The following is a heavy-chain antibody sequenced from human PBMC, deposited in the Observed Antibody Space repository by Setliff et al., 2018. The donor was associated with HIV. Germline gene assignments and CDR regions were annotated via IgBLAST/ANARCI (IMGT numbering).Heavy chain of an antibody. CDR1: GFSLSTSGVG. CDR2: IYWNDDK. Sequence: VSGPTLVNPTQTLTLTCTFSGFSLSTSGVGVGWIRQPPGKALEWLALIYWNDDKRYSPSLKSRLTITNDTSKNQVVLTMTNMDPVDTATYYCAHFDKFWFDSSGYDNWFDPWGQGTLVTVSS. V-gene: IGHV2-5*01. CDR3: AHFDKFWFDSSGYDNWFDP. D-gene: IGHD3-22*01. J-gene: IGHJ5*02.